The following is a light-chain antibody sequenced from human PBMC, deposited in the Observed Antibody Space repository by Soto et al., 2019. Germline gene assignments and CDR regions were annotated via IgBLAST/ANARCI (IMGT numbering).Light chain of an antibody. CDR1: SSNIGAGYD. CDR2: GNS. Sequence: QSVLTQPPSVSGAPGQRVTISCTGSSSNIGAGYDVHWYQQLPGTAPKLLIYGNSNRPSGVPDRFSGSKSGTSASLAITGLHAEDEADYYCQSHDSSLSGWVFGGGTKVTVL. V-gene: IGLV1-40*01. CDR3: QSHDSSLSGWV. J-gene: IGLJ3*02.